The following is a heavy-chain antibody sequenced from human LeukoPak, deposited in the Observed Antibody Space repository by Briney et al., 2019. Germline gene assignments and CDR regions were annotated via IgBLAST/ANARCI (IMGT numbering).Heavy chain of an antibody. CDR2: ISGSGGST. CDR1: GFTFSSYA. D-gene: IGHD2-2*01. CDR3: AKDQGYCSSTSCYPNWFDP. J-gene: IGHJ5*02. Sequence: GGSLRLSCAASGFTFSSYAMSWVRQAPGKGLEWVSAISGSGGSTYYADSVKGRFTISRDNSKNTLYLQMNSLRAEDTAVYYCAKDQGYCSSTSCYPNWFDPWGQGTLVTVSS. V-gene: IGHV3-23*01.